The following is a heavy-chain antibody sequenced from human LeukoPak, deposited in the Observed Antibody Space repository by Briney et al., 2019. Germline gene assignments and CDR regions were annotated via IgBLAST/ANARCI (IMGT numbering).Heavy chain of an antibody. D-gene: IGHD2-15*01. V-gene: IGHV3-74*01. Sequence: PGGSLRLSCAASGFTFSSYWMHWVRQVPGKGLVWVARINPGGSSITYADSVKGRFTISGDNAKNTLYLQMDSLRAEDTGVYYCASCSGGSCYSDYWGQGTLVTVSS. CDR2: INPGGSSI. J-gene: IGHJ4*02. CDR3: ASCSGGSCYSDY. CDR1: GFTFSSYW.